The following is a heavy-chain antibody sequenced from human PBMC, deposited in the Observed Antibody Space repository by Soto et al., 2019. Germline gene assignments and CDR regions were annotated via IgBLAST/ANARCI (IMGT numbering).Heavy chain of an antibody. D-gene: IGHD3-22*01. CDR1: GGSINVTANY. CDR3: AREFGGYNNYYYYALDV. V-gene: IGHV4-31*03. CDR2: IYYSGNT. Sequence: QVQLQESGPGLVKPSQTLSLTCSVSGGSINVTANYWTWIRQYPGKGLEWIGNIYYSGNTHYNPSLRSRVIIALDTSKNQFSLKLSSVTAADTAVYYCAREFGGYNNYYYYALDVWGQGTTVTVSS. J-gene: IGHJ6*02.